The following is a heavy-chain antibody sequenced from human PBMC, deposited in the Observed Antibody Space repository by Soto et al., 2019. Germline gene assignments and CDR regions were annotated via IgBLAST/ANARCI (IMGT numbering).Heavy chain of an antibody. J-gene: IGHJ6*02. V-gene: IGHV3-74*03. CDR1: GFTFSNYW. D-gene: IGHD6-13*01. Sequence: EVQLVESGGGLVQPGGSLRLSCAASGFTFSNYWMYWVRQAPGKGLVWVSRVNNDGTDTTDADSVKGRFTISRDNAENPLYLQMNSLRAEDTAVYYCARGGLQHALDVWGQGSTVTVSS. CDR3: ARGGLQHALDV. CDR2: VNNDGTDT.